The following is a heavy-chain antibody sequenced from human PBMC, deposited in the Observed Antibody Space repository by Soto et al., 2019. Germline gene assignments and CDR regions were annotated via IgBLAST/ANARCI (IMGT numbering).Heavy chain of an antibody. V-gene: IGHV4-34*01. CDR2: INHSGST. D-gene: IGHD6-6*01. Sequence: QVQLQQWGAGLLKPSETLSLTCAVYGGSFSGYYWSWIRQPPGKGLECIGEINHSGSTNYNPSLKSRVTISVDTSKNQFSLKLSSVTAADTAVYYCARSEYSSSSSRRGWFDPWGQGTLVTVSS. CDR1: GGSFSGYY. J-gene: IGHJ5*02. CDR3: ARSEYSSSSSRRGWFDP.